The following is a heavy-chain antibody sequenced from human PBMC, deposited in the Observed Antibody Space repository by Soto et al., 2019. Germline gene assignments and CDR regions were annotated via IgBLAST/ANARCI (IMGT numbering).Heavy chain of an antibody. Sequence: GGSLRLSCAASGFTFSSYAMSWVRQAPGKGLEWVSAISGSGGSTYYADSVKGRFTISRDNSKNTLYLQMNSLRAEDTAVYYCAKILQGLSGSYPGYWGQGTLVTVSS. D-gene: IGHD1-26*01. V-gene: IGHV3-23*01. J-gene: IGHJ4*02. CDR1: GFTFSSYA. CDR3: AKILQGLSGSYPGY. CDR2: ISGSGGST.